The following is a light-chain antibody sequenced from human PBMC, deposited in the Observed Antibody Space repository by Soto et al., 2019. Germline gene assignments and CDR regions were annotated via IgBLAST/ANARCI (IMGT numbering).Light chain of an antibody. CDR2: DTS. CDR1: QSVSSSY. J-gene: IGKJ1*01. Sequence: EIVLTQSPGTLSLSPGERATLSCRASQSVSSSYLAWYQQTPGQAPGLLVYDTSYRATGVPDRFSGSGSGTDFTLTISRLEPEDSAVYYCQQYDSSPWTFGQGTKVDIK. V-gene: IGKV3-20*01. CDR3: QQYDSSPWT.